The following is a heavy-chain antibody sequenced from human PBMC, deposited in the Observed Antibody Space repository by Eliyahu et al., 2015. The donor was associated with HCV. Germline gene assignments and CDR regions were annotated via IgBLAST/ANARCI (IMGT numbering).Heavy chain of an antibody. CDR2: ISSSGRST. D-gene: IGHD3-10*01. V-gene: IGHV3-23*01. CDR3: AKDAGFGEAYYFDY. Sequence: EVQLLESGXGLVQPGGSLRLSCVASGFXXRXYAMSWVRQAPGKGLEWVSGISSSGRSTNNADSVKGRFTISRDNSKNTLYLQMNSLRAEDTAVYYCAKDAGFGEAYYFDYWGQGTLVTVSS. J-gene: IGHJ4*02. CDR1: GFXXRXYA.